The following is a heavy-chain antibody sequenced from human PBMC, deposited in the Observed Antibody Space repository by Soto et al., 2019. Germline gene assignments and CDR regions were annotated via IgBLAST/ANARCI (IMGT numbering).Heavy chain of an antibody. J-gene: IGHJ4*02. D-gene: IGHD3-10*01. Sequence: ETCYNSFTVSGCSISSSRNYWGWIRQAPVKVLDLIGSIYYIGITYYNPSLKSLVTISVHTSNNQFSLKLSSVTAADTAVYYCERGEFGGKLTGFDYWGQVTLVTVS. CDR3: ERGEFGGKLTGFDY. CDR2: IYYIGIT. V-gene: IGHV4-39*01. CDR1: GCSISSSRNY.